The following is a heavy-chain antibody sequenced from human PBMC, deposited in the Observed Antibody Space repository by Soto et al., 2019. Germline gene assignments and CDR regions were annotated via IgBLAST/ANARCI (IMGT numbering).Heavy chain of an antibody. CDR3: ARGRLYTAMLVGMDV. V-gene: IGHV4-34*01. CDR2: INHSGST. Sequence: QVQLQQWGAGLLKPSETLSLTCAVYGGSFSGYYWSWIRQPPGKGLEWIGEINHSGSTNYNPSLKSRVTISVDTSKNQFSLKLSSVPAADTAVYYCARGRLYTAMLVGMDVWGQGTTVTVSS. D-gene: IGHD5-18*01. J-gene: IGHJ6*02. CDR1: GGSFSGYY.